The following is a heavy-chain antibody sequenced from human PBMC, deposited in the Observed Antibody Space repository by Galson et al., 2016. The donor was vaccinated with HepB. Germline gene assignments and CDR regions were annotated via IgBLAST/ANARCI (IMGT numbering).Heavy chain of an antibody. CDR3: ARDLFISVVGTLGGYFQD. D-gene: IGHD6-19*01. CDR2: VIPFFGTS. CDR1: GGTFSSYA. V-gene: IGHV1-69*13. Sequence: SVKVSCKASGGTFSSYAFSWVRQAPGQGLEWMGGVIPFFGTSNYAQRFQGRVTITADESTSTAYLELSSLTSEDTAVYYLARDLFISVVGTLGGYFQDWGQGTQVTVSS. J-gene: IGHJ1*01.